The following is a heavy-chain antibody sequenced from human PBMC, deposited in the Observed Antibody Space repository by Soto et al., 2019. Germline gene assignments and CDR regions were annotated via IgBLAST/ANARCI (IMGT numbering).Heavy chain of an antibody. Sequence: LSLTCLVSGVSVRSYTWSWVRQPANKGLEWIGRVLSSVSATYNPSLKSRVSISMDTPENRISLKLSSVTAADTAVYYCARDYDRAVLDVWGQGTTVTVSS. CDR2: VLSSVSA. CDR1: GVSVRSYT. D-gene: IGHD3-3*01. V-gene: IGHV4-4*07. CDR3: ARDYDRAVLDV. J-gene: IGHJ6*02.